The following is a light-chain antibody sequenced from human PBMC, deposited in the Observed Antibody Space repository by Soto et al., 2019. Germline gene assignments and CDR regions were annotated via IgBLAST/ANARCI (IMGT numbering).Light chain of an antibody. CDR2: DVS. CDR3: SSYTSSSTLMV. V-gene: IGLV2-14*01. CDR1: SSDVGGYNY. Sequence: QSALTQPASVSGSPGQSITISCTGTSSDVGGYNYVSWYQQHPARAPKLMIYDVSHRPSGVSNRFSGSKSGNTASLTISGLQAEDEADYYCSSYTSSSTLMVFGGGTKLTVL. J-gene: IGLJ2*01.